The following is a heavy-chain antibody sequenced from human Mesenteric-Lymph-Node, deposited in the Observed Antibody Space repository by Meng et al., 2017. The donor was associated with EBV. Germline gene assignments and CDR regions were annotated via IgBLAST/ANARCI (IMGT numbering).Heavy chain of an antibody. CDR1: GFSLSTSGVG. V-gene: IGHV2-5*02. CDR3: TYRQDITVDYIDY. CDR2: IYWDDDK. J-gene: IGHJ4*01. Sequence: QITLKESGPTLVKPTXTLTLTADFSGFSLSTSGVGVGWIRQPPGKALEWLALIYWDDDKRYSPSLESRLTITKDTSKNEVVLVMTNMDPVDTGTYFCTYRQDITVDYIDYWGHGTLVTVSS. D-gene: IGHD2-15*01.